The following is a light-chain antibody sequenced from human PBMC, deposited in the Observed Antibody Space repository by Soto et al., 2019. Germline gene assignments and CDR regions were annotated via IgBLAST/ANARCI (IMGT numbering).Light chain of an antibody. CDR1: QGVGTS. CDR3: QQVFDFPQP. Sequence: DIPLTQSPSFLSASVGDRVTITCRASQGVGTSLAWYQQKPGEAPKLLIYAASTLQSGVPSTFSGSGSGTEFTLTITSLQPEDFATYYCQQVFDFPQPFGPGTKVDVK. J-gene: IGKJ3*01. CDR2: AAS. V-gene: IGKV1-9*01.